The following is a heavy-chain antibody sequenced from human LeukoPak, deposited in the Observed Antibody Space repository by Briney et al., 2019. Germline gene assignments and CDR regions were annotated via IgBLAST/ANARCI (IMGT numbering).Heavy chain of an antibody. J-gene: IGHJ4*02. CDR2: MNPNSGNT. CDR1: GYTFTSYD. CDR3: ATQLLWFGELQGFDY. V-gene: IGHV1-8*01. Sequence: GASVRVSCKASGYTFTSYDINWVRQATGHGLEWMGWMNPNSGNTGYAQKFQGRVTMTRNTSISTAYMELSSLRSEDTAVYYCATQLLWFGELQGFDYWGQGTLVTVSS. D-gene: IGHD3-10*01.